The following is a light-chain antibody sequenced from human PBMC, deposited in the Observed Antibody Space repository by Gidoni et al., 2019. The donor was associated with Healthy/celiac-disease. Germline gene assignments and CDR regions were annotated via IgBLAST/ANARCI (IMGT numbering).Light chain of an antibody. CDR2: AAS. V-gene: IGKV1-6*01. J-gene: IGKJ1*01. Sequence: AIQMTRSPSSLSASVGDRVTITCRASQGIRNDLGWYQQKPGKAPKLLIYAASSLQSGVPSRFGGSGSGTDFTLTISSLQPEDFATYYCLQDYNYPPSTFGQGTKVKIK. CDR1: QGIRND. CDR3: LQDYNYPPST.